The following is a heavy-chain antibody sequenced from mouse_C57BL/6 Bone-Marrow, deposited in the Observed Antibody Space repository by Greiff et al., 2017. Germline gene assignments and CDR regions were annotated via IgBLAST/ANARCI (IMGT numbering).Heavy chain of an antibody. D-gene: IGHD2-4*01. J-gene: IGHJ4*01. CDR2: SRNKANDYTT. V-gene: IGHV7-1*01. CDR3: ARDDMNTRAMDY. Sequence: EVQVVESGGGLVQSGRSLRLSCATSGFTFSDFYMEWVRQAPGKGLEWIAASRNKANDYTTEYSASVKGRFIVSRDTSQSILYLQMNALRAEDTAIYYCARDDMNTRAMDYWGQGTSVTVSS. CDR1: GFTFSDFY.